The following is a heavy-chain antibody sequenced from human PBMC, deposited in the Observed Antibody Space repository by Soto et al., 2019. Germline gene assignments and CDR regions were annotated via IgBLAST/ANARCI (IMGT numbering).Heavy chain of an antibody. Sequence: SETLSLTCTVSGGSISSGDYYWSWIRQPPGKGLEWIGYIYYSGSTYYNPSLKSRVTISVDTSKNQLSLKLSSVTAADTAVYYCAGVQRLVREIGPPSGQATLVTVSS. D-gene: IGHD6-13*01. CDR1: GGSISSGDYY. CDR3: AGVQRLVREIGPP. V-gene: IGHV4-30-4*01. CDR2: IYYSGST. J-gene: IGHJ5*02.